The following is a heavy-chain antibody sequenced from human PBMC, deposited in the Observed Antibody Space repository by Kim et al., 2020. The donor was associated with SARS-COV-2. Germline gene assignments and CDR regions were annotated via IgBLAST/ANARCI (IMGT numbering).Heavy chain of an antibody. CDR2: INHSGST. D-gene: IGHD6-13*01. J-gene: IGHJ5*02. V-gene: IGHV4-34*01. CDR1: GGSFSGYY. CDR3: ARDSSSWYGGYNWFDP. Sequence: SETLSLTCAVYGGSFSGYYWSWIRQPPGKGLEWIGEINHSGSTNYNPSLKSRVTISVDTSKNQFSLKLSSVTAADTAVYYCARDSSSWYGGYNWFDPWGQGTLVTVSS.